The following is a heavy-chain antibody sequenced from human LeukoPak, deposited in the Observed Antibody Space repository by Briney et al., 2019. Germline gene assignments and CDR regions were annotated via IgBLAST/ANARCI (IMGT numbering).Heavy chain of an antibody. CDR2: ISGSGGST. J-gene: IGHJ4*02. Sequence: GGSLRLSCAASGFTFSSYGMSWVRQAPGKGLEWVSAISGSGGSTYYADSVKGRFTISRDNSKNTLYLQMNSLRAEDTAVYYCAKDPQPDYCSGGSCYSSRGYWGQGTPVTVSS. D-gene: IGHD2-15*01. CDR3: AKDPQPDYCSGGSCYSSRGY. CDR1: GFTFSSYG. V-gene: IGHV3-23*01.